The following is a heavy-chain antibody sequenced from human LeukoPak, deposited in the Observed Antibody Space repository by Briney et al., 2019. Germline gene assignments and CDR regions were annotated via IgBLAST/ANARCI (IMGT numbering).Heavy chain of an antibody. CDR2: ISYDGSNK. CDR1: GFSFSNYG. CDR3: AKTWPWNGYCRGGSSPPPRDY. V-gene: IGHV3-30*18. J-gene: IGHJ4*02. Sequence: GGSLRLSCAASGFSFSNYGMHWVRQAPGKGLEWVAVISYDGSNKYYADSVEGRFTISRDNSQDTLFLQMNSLLGEDTAVYYCAKTWPWNGYCRGGSSPPPRDYWGQGTLATVSS. D-gene: IGHD2-15*01.